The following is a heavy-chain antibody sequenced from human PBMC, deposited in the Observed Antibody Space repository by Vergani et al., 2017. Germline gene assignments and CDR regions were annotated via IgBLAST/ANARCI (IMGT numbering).Heavy chain of an antibody. Sequence: QVQLVESGGGVVQPGRSLRLSCAASGFTFSSYAMHWVRQAPGKGLEWVAVISYDGSNKYYADSVKGRFTISRDNSKNTLYLQMNSLRAEDTAVYYCARGNDYGASRNHDAFDIWGQGTMVTVSS. CDR1: GFTFSSYA. J-gene: IGHJ3*02. V-gene: IGHV3-30-3*01. CDR3: ARGNDYGASRNHDAFDI. D-gene: IGHD4-17*01. CDR2: ISYDGSNK.